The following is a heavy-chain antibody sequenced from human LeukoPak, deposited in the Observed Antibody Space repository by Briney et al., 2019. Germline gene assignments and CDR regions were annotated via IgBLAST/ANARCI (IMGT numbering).Heavy chain of an antibody. CDR1: GFTFSSYS. D-gene: IGHD3-22*01. V-gene: IGHV3-21*01. J-gene: IGHJ4*02. Sequence: PGGSLRLSCAASGFTFSSYSMNWVRQAPGKGLEWVSSISSSSSYIYYADSVKGRFTISRDNAKNSLYLQMNSLRAEDTAVYYCARGYDSSGPQTGSGYWGQGTLFTVSS. CDR2: ISSSSSYI. CDR3: ARGYDSSGPQTGSGY.